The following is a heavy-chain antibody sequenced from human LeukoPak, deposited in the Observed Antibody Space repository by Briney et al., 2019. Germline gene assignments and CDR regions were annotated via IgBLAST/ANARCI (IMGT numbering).Heavy chain of an antibody. V-gene: IGHV4-59*08. D-gene: IGHD6-13*01. CDR2: IYYSGST. CDR1: GGSISTYY. CDR3: ARLGYYSSSWTAFDY. Sequence: SETLSLTCTVSGGSISTYYWSWLRQPPGKRLEWLGYIYYSGSTNYNPSLQSRVTISVDTSKNQFSLKLSSVTAADTAVYYCARLGYYSSSWTAFDYWGQGTLVTVSS. J-gene: IGHJ4*02.